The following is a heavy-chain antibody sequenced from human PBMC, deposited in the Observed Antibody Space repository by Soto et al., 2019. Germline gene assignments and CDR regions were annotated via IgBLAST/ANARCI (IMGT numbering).Heavy chain of an antibody. V-gene: IGHV4-30-2*01. J-gene: IGHJ4*02. CDR3: ARGAFDSSGYYLDY. Sequence: SAPLSLTCAISGGSISSGGYSWSWIRQPPGKGLEWIGYIYHSGSTYYNPSLKSRVTISVDRSKNQFSLKLSSVTAADTAVSYCARGAFDSSGYYLDYWGQGTLVTVSS. CDR1: GGSISSGGYS. D-gene: IGHD3-22*01. CDR2: IYHSGST.